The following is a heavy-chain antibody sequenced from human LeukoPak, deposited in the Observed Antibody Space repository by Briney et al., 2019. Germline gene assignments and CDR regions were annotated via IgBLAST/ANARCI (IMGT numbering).Heavy chain of an antibody. CDR2: IRSKAYGGTT. Sequence: PGRSLRLSCTASGFTFGDYAMSWFRQAPGKGLEWVGFIRSKAYGGTTEYAASVKGRFTISRDDSKSIAYLQMNSLKTEDTAVYYCTRPYDGSGSYYDYFDYWGQGTLVTVSS. J-gene: IGHJ4*02. CDR1: GFTFGDYA. D-gene: IGHD3-10*01. CDR3: TRPYDGSGSYYDYFDY. V-gene: IGHV3-49*03.